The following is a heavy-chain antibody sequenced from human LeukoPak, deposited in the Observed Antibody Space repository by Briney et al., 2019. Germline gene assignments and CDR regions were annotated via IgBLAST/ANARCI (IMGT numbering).Heavy chain of an antibody. CDR1: GGTYSSYS. V-gene: IGHV1-69*04. CDR3: ARGSPIIDIVGATTVYYYYYMDV. Sequence: GASVKVSCKASGGTYSSYSINWVRQAPGQGLEWMGRVLPVLGLSKTAQNFQGRVTITADKSTSTAYMELSSLRSEDTAVYYCARGSPIIDIVGATTVYYYYYMDVWGKGTTVTVSS. J-gene: IGHJ6*03. D-gene: IGHD1-26*01. CDR2: VLPVLGLS.